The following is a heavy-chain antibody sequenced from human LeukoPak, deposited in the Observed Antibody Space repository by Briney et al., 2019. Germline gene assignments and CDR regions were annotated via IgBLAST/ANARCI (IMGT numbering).Heavy chain of an antibody. CDR3: ARGFSSGYYFFY. CDR2: MNPNSGNT. V-gene: IGHV1-8*01. Sequence: ASVKVSCKASGYTFTSYDINWVRQATRQGLEWMGWMNPNSGNTGYAQKFQGRVTMTRNTSISTAYMELSSLRSEDTAVYYCARGFSSGYYFFYWGQGTLVTVSS. J-gene: IGHJ4*02. D-gene: IGHD3-22*01. CDR1: GYTFTSYD.